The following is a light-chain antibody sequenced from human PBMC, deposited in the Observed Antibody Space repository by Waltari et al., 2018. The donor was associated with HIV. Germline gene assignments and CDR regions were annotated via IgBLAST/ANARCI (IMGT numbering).Light chain of an antibody. J-gene: IGLJ2*01. CDR2: ATI. CDR1: SSNIGAGYD. Sequence: QSVLTQPPSVSGAPGQRVTISCTGGSSNIGAGYDVHWYQRLPGTAPKLLIFATINRPSGVPARSSGSSSGTSASLAITGLQAEDEADYYCQSYDSSLTMVFGGGTKVTVL. CDR3: QSYDSSLTMV. V-gene: IGLV1-40*01.